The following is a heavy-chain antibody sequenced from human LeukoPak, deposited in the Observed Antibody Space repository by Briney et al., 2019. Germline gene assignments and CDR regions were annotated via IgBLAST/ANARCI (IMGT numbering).Heavy chain of an antibody. V-gene: IGHV4-30-2*02. CDR2: IYHSGST. D-gene: IGHD3-10*01. CDR1: GGSISSSGYY. Sequence: SETLSLTCTVSGGSISSSGYYWSWIRQPPGKGLEWIGYIYHSGSTYYNPSLKSRVTISLDTSKNQFSLKLSSVTAADTAVYFCARAPLTSYFDYWGQGTLVTVSS. J-gene: IGHJ4*02. CDR3: ARAPLTSYFDY.